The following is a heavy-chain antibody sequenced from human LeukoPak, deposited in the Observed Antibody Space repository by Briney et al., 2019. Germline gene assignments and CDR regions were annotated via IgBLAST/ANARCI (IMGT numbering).Heavy chain of an antibody. CDR1: GDSISSSSYY. Sequence: SETLSLTCTVSGDSISSSSYYWGWIRQPPGKGLEWIASIYYSGSTYYSPSLKSRLTILLDTSKNQFSLKLNSVTAADTAMYYCARQSSSSRPNFDYWGQGILVTTSS. CDR3: ARQSSSSRPNFDY. D-gene: IGHD6-6*01. V-gene: IGHV4-39*01. CDR2: IYYSGST. J-gene: IGHJ4*02.